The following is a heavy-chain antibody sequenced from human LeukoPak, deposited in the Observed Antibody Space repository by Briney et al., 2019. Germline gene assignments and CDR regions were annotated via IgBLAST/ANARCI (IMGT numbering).Heavy chain of an antibody. CDR1: GFTFSSYA. CDR2: ISGSRNNT. J-gene: IGHJ4*02. V-gene: IGHV3-23*01. Sequence: GSLRLSCAASGFTFSSYAMAWVRQAPGKGLEWVAAISGSRNNTYYADSVQGRFTISRDNSKNTLYLQMNSLRAEDTAVYYCAKWGCSGGSCYPFDYWGQGTLVTVSS. D-gene: IGHD2-15*01. CDR3: AKWGCSGGSCYPFDY.